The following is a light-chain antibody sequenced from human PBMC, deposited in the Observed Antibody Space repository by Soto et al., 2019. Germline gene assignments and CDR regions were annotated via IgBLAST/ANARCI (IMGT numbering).Light chain of an antibody. CDR1: SSNIGAGYD. V-gene: IGLV1-40*01. CDR3: QSYDSSLSAWV. J-gene: IGLJ1*01. CDR2: GNS. Sequence: QSVLTQPPSVSGAPGQTVAISCSGSSSNIGAGYDVHWYLQLPGTAPKLLIYGNSNRPSGVPDRFSGSKSDTSASLAIAGLQAEDEADYFCQSYDSSLSAWVFGTGTKLTVL.